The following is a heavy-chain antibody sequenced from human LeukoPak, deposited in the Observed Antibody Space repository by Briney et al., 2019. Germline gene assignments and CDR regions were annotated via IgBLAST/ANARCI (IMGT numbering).Heavy chain of an antibody. CDR3: ARGRVVITGSYYYYYYMDV. D-gene: IGHD3-22*01. V-gene: IGHV1-69*05. CDR1: GGTFSSYA. J-gene: IGHJ6*03. CDR2: IIPIFGTA. Sequence: GASVKVSCKASGGTFSSYAISWVRQAPGQGLEWMGGIIPIFGTANYAQKFQGRVTITTDESTSTAYMELSSLGSEDTAVYYCARGRVVITGSYYYYYYMDVWGKGTTVTVSS.